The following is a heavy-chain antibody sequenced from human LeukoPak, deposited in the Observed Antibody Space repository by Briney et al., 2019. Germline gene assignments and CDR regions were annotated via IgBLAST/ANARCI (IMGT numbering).Heavy chain of an antibody. CDR1: GFTFSSYS. J-gene: IGHJ5*02. Sequence: PGGSLRLSCAASGFTFSSYSMNWVRQAPGKGLEWVSSISSSSSYIYYADSVKGRFTISRDNAKNSLYLQMNSLRAEDTAVYYCASSVLLWFGESRDWFDPWGQGTLATVSS. CDR2: ISSSSSYI. D-gene: IGHD3-10*01. CDR3: ASSVLLWFGESRDWFDP. V-gene: IGHV3-21*01.